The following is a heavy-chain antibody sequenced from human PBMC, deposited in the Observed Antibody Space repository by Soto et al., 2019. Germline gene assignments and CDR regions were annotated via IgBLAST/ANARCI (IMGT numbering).Heavy chain of an antibody. V-gene: IGHV3-48*02. Sequence: GGSLRLSCAASGFTFRTYSMNWVRQAPGKGLEWVSYISSSSSTIYYADSVKGRFTISRDNAKNSLYLQMNSLRDEDTAVYYCATSVDIVLVVAATTYFDYWGQGTLVTVSS. D-gene: IGHD2-15*01. CDR3: ATSVDIVLVVAATTYFDY. CDR1: GFTFRTYS. CDR2: ISSSSSTI. J-gene: IGHJ4*02.